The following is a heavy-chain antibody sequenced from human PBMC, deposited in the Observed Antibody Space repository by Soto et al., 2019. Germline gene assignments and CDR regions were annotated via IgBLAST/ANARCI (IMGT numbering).Heavy chain of an antibody. Sequence: QVHLVQSGAEVKKPGASVKVSCKASGYTFTSYGITWVRQAPRHGLEGMGWISAHNGNTDYAQKLQGRVIVTRDTSTSTAYMYLRSLLSDDTAVYYCARGRYGDSWGQGALVTVSS. D-gene: IGHD1-1*01. CDR2: ISAHNGNT. J-gene: IGHJ4*02. V-gene: IGHV1-18*01. CDR3: ARGRYGDS. CDR1: GYTFTSYG.